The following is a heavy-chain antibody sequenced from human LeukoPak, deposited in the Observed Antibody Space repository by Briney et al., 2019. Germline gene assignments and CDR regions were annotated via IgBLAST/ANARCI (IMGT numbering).Heavy chain of an antibody. V-gene: IGHV3-15*01. CDR2: IKSKTDGGTT. CDR3: IYYSGSD. D-gene: IGHD1-26*01. J-gene: IGHJ4*02. CDR1: GFTFSAYS. Sequence: GESLRLSCATSGFTFSAYSLSWVRQAPGKGLEWVGRIKSKTDGGTTDYAAPVKGRFTISRDDSKNTLYLQMNSLKTEDTAVYYCIYYSGSDWGQGTLVTVSS.